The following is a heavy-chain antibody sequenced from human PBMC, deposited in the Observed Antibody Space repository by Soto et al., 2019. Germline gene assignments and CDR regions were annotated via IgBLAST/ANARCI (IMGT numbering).Heavy chain of an antibody. Sequence: GESLKISCKGSGYSFTSYWIGWVRQMPGKGLEWMGIIYPGDSDTRYSPSFQGQVTISADKSISTAYLQWSSLKASDTAMYYCAGLALPRQWLVENWFDPWGQGTLVTVSS. CDR3: AGLALPRQWLVENWFDP. J-gene: IGHJ5*02. D-gene: IGHD6-19*01. CDR2: IYPGDSDT. CDR1: GYSFTSYW. V-gene: IGHV5-51*01.